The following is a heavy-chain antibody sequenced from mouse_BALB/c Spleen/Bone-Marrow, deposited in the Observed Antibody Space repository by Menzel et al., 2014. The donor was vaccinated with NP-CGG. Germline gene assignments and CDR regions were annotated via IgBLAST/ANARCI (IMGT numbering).Heavy chain of an antibody. V-gene: IGHV5-17*02. CDR2: ISSGSSTI. CDR1: GFTFSSFG. D-gene: IGHD2-14*01. CDR3: ARDVPLYDVGYFDY. Sequence: EVMLVESGGGLVQPGGSRKLSCAASGFTFSSFGVHWVRQAPEKGLEWVAYISSGSSTIYYADTVKGRFTISRDNPKNTLLLQMTSLRSEDTAMYYCARDVPLYDVGYFDYWGQGTTLTVSS. J-gene: IGHJ2*01.